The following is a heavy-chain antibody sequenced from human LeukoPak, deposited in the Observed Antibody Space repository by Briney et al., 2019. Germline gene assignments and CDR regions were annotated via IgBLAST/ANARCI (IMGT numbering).Heavy chain of an antibody. CDR3: ARDQAVVIGYYYYYMDV. Sequence: GGSLRLSCAASGFTFSSYWMHWVRQAPGKGLVWVSRINSDGSSTSYADSVKGRFTISRDNAKNTLYLQMNCPRAEDTAVYYCARDQAVVIGYYYYYMDVWGKGTTVTVSS. CDR1: GFTFSSYW. CDR2: INSDGSST. J-gene: IGHJ6*03. V-gene: IGHV3-74*01. D-gene: IGHD2-21*01.